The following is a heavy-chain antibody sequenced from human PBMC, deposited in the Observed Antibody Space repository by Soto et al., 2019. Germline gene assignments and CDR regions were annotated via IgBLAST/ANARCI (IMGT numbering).Heavy chain of an antibody. CDR2: ISSSSSYI. Sequence: GGSLRLSCAASGFTFSSYSMNWVRQAPGKGLEWVSSISSSSSYIYYADSVKGRFTISRDNAKNSLYLQMNSLRAEDTAVYYCARDRPSAPAGELLRPNYYYYGMDVWGQGTTVTVSS. J-gene: IGHJ6*02. V-gene: IGHV3-21*01. D-gene: IGHD1-26*01. CDR1: GFTFSSYS. CDR3: ARDRPSAPAGELLRPNYYYYGMDV.